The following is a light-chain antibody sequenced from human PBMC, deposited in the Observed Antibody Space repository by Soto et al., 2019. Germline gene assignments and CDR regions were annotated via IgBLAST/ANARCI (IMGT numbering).Light chain of an antibody. CDR3: QQDGTSPQT. V-gene: IGKV3-20*01. CDR1: QSVSSNY. CDR2: GAS. J-gene: IGKJ1*01. Sequence: EIVLTQSPGTLSLSPGERATLSCRASQSVSSNYLAWYQQKPGQAPRLLIYGASSRATGIPDRFSGSGSGTYFTLTSSRLEPEDVAVYYCQQDGTSPQTFGQGTKVEIK.